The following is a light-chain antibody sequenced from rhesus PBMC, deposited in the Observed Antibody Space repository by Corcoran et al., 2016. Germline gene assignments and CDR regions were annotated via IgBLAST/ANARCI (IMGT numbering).Light chain of an antibody. V-gene: IGKV1S8*01. CDR1: ENIYSD. CDR2: GAS. J-gene: IGKJ4*01. Sequence: DIQMTQSPSALSVSVGDRVTISCRASENIYSDLAWYQQKPGKAPRLLIYGASSLQSGVPSRFSGSGSGTDVNLTISILQPEDFASYYCQHYYDKPLTFGGGTKVEIK. CDR3: QHYYDKPLT.